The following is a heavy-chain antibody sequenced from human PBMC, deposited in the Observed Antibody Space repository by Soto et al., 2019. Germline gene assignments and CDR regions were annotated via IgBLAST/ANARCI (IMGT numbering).Heavy chain of an antibody. CDR2: IYNNGRT. Sequence: SETLSLTCTVSGGSISSSSWSWIRQPPGRGLEWIGYIYNNGRTDYNPSLKSRVTISVDTSKNHFSLKLSSVTPADTAVYYCARARFCTSTSCYHYFDFWGQGTLVTSPQ. CDR3: ARARFCTSTSCYHYFDF. D-gene: IGHD2-2*01. J-gene: IGHJ4*02. V-gene: IGHV4-59*01. CDR1: GGSISSSS.